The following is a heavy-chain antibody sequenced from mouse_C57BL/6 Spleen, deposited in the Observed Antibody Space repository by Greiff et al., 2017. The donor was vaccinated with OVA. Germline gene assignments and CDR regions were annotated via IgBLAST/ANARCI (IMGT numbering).Heavy chain of an antibody. CDR1: GYAFSSYW. CDR3: ARIFYYGSSYGEYYFDY. V-gene: IGHV1-80*01. J-gene: IGHJ2*01. CDR2: IYPGDGDT. D-gene: IGHD1-1*01. Sequence: VQLVESGAELVKPGASVKISCKASGYAFSSYWMNWVKQRPGKGLEWIGQIYPGDGDTNYNGKFKGKATLTADKSSSTAYMQLSSLTSEDSAVYFCARIFYYGSSYGEYYFDYWGQGTTLTVSS.